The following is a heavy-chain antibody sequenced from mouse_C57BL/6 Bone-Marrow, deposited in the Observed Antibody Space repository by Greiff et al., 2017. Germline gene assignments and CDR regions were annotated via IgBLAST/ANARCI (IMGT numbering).Heavy chain of an antibody. V-gene: IGHV1-81*01. CDR2: IYPRSGNT. Sequence: VQLQQSGAELARPGASVKLSCTASGYTFTSYGISWVKQRTGQGLEWIGEIYPRSGNTYYNEKFKGKATLTADKSSSTAYMELRSLTSEDSAVYFCAREGIYYGYDWFAYWGQGTLVTVSA. CDR1: GYTFTSYG. D-gene: IGHD2-2*01. CDR3: AREGIYYGYDWFAY. J-gene: IGHJ3*01.